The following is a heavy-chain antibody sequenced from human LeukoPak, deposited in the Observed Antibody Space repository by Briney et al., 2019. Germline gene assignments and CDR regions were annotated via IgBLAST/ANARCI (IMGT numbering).Heavy chain of an antibody. D-gene: IGHD6-19*01. J-gene: IGHJ4*02. CDR1: GFTFSSYD. Sequence: GGSLRLSCAASGFTFSSYDMHWVRQAPGKGLEWVAFIRYDGSNKYYAGSVKGRFTISRDNSKNTLYLQMNSLRAEDTAVYYCAKDVEPAVAAGFDYWGQGTLVTVSS. V-gene: IGHV3-30*02. CDR2: IRYDGSNK. CDR3: AKDVEPAVAAGFDY.